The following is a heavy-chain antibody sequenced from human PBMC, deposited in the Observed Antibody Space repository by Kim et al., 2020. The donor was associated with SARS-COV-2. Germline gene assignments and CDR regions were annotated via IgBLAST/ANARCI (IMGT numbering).Heavy chain of an antibody. V-gene: IGHV3-23*01. CDR2: ST. J-gene: IGHJ4*02. CDR3: ARVRTGRIDY. D-gene: IGHD3-9*01. Sequence: STYYADAVKGRFTISRDNSKNTLYLQMNSLRAEDTAVYYCARVRTGRIDYWGQGTLVTVSS.